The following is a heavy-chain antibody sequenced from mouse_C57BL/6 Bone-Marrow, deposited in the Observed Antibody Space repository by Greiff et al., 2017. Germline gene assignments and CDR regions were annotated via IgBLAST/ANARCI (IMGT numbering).Heavy chain of an antibody. V-gene: IGHV5-4*03. J-gene: IGHJ3*01. CDR3: ARDPD. Sequence: EVNVVESGGGLVKPGGSLKLSCAASGFTFSSYAMSWVRQTPEKRLEWVATISDGGSYTYYPDNVKGRFTISRDNAKNNLYLQMSHLKSEDTAMYYCARDPDWGQGTLVTVSA. CDR2: ISDGGSYT. CDR1: GFTFSSYA.